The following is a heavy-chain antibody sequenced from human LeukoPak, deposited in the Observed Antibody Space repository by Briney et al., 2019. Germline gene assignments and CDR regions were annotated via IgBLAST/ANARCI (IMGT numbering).Heavy chain of an antibody. Sequence: PGGSLRLSCAASGFTFSSYEMNWVRQAPGKGLEWVSYISSSGSTIYYADSVKGRFTISRDNAKNSLYLQMNSLRAEDTAVYYCATPRRSSVSPEYSQHGGQGPLVTAPS. D-gene: IGHD3-22*01. CDR1: GFTFSSYE. J-gene: IGHJ1*01. CDR2: ISSSGSTI. CDR3: ATPRRSSVSPEYSQH. V-gene: IGHV3-48*03.